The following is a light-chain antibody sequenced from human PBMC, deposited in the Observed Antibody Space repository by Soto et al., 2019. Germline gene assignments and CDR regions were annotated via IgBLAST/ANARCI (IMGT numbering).Light chain of an antibody. CDR3: QQYKSWPPIT. Sequence: EIVLTQSPATLSLSPGERATLSCRASQSVNNYLAWYQQKPGQAPRLLIYGASTRATGTPARFSGSGSGTEFTLTISSLQSEDFAVYYCQQYKSWPPITFGQGTRLEIK. V-gene: IGKV3-15*01. CDR2: GAS. CDR1: QSVNNY. J-gene: IGKJ5*01.